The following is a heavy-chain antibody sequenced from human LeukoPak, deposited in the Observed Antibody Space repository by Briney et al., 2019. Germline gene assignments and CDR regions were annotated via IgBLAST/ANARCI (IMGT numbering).Heavy chain of an antibody. CDR2: TYYRSKWYN. CDR1: GDSFSSNSVA. V-gene: IGHV6-1*01. CDR3: ARVGSTAYFDS. D-gene: IGHD6-13*01. Sequence: SQTLSLTCAISGDSFSSNSVAWNWIRQSPSRGLEWLGRTYYRSKWYNDYAVSVRSRVTINAGTSKNQFSLQLNSVIPEDTAVYYCARVGSTAYFDSWGQGTLVTVSS. J-gene: IGHJ4*02.